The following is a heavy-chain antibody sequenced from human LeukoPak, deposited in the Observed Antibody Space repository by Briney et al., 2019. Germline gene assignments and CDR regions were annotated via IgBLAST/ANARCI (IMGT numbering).Heavy chain of an antibody. Sequence: GGSLSLSCAASGFTFSIYNMNWVRQAPGKGLECVSSISSSSSYIYYADSVKGRFTISRDNAKNSLYLQMNSLRAEDTAVYYCARDPQQLKYAFDIWGQGTMVTVSS. CDR1: GFTFSIYN. CDR3: ARDPQQLKYAFDI. J-gene: IGHJ3*02. D-gene: IGHD1-1*01. V-gene: IGHV3-21*01. CDR2: ISSSSSYI.